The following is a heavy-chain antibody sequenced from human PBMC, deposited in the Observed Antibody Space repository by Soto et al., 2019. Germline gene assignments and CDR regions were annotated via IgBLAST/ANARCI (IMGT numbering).Heavy chain of an antibody. CDR2: LIPILGTT. CDR1: GGTFSSDA. Sequence: ASVKVSCKASGGTFSSDAVSWVQQAPGQGLEWMGGLIPILGTTHYAQKLQGRVTITADESTNTAYMELSSLRPDDTAVYYCASACGYVSGWYYDYWGQGTRVTVSS. V-gene: IGHV1-69*13. J-gene: IGHJ4*02. D-gene: IGHD6-19*01. CDR3: ASACGYVSGWYYDY.